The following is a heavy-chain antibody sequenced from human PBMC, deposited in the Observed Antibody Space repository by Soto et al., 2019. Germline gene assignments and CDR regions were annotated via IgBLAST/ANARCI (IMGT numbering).Heavy chain of an antibody. CDR3: AGGRVDYYDRSSYGTSGY. D-gene: IGHD3-22*01. Sequence: QVQLVQSGAEVKKPGSSVKVSCKASGGTFSSYAISWVRQAPGQGLEWMGAIIPNFGTANYAQTFQGRVTITADESTSTAYMELSSLMSEDTAVYYCAGGRVDYYDRSSYGTSGYWGQGTLVTVSS. CDR1: GGTFSSYA. V-gene: IGHV1-69*01. CDR2: IIPNFGTA. J-gene: IGHJ4*02.